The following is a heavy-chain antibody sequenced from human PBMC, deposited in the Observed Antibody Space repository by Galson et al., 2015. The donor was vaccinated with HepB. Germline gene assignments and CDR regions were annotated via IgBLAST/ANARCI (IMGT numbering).Heavy chain of an antibody. CDR3: ARGVDGGYEVGAFDI. CDR1: GGSISSGNSY. V-gene: IGHV4-61*02. CDR2: IYTSGST. D-gene: IGHD5-12*01. J-gene: IGHJ3*02. Sequence: TLSLTCTVSGGSISSGNSYWSWIRQPAGKGLEWIGRIYTSGSTNYNPSLKSRVTISVDTSKNQFSLKLSSVTAADTAVYYCARGVDGGYEVGAFDIWGQGTMVTVSS.